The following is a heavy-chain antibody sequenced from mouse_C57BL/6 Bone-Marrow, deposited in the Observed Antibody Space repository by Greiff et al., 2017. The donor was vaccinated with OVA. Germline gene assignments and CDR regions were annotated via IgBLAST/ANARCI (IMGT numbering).Heavy chain of an antibody. Sequence: CKASGIDFSRYWMSWVRRAPGKGLEWIGEINPDSSTINYAPSLKDKFIISRDNAKNTLYLQMSKVRSEDTALYYCARHNYYSNPWFAYWGQGTLVTVSA. CDR3: ARHNYYSNPWFAY. CDR1: GIDFSRYW. CDR2: INPDSSTI. V-gene: IGHV4-1*01. J-gene: IGHJ3*01. D-gene: IGHD2-5*01.